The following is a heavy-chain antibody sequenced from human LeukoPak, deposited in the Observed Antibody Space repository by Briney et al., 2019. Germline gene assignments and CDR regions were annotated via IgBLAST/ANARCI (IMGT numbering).Heavy chain of an antibody. J-gene: IGHJ4*02. CDR2: IDPSDSYT. CDR1: GYSFTSYW. CDR3: AISGAVVTDNTNLFDY. Sequence: GESLKISCKGSGYSFTSYWISWVRQMPGKGLEWMGRIDPSDSYTNYSPSFQGHVTISADKSISTAYLQWSSLKASDTAMYYCAISGAVVTDNTNLFDYWGQGTLVTVSS. V-gene: IGHV5-10-1*01. D-gene: IGHD2-21*02.